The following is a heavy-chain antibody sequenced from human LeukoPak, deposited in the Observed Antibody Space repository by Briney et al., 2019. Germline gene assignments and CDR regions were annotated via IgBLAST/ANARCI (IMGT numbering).Heavy chain of an antibody. J-gene: IGHJ4*02. CDR3: ARMGGVGATPNFDY. CDR2: IYHSGST. D-gene: IGHD1-26*01. Sequence: SETLSLTCTVSGGSISSGGYYWSWIRQPPGKGLEWIGYIYHSGSTYYNPSLKSRVTISVDRSKNQFSLKLSSVTAADTAVYYCARMGGVGATPNFDYWGQGTLVTVSS. V-gene: IGHV4-30-2*01. CDR1: GGSISSGGYY.